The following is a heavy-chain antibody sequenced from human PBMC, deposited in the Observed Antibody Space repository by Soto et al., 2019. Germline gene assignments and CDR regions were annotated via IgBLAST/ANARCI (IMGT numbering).Heavy chain of an antibody. CDR1: GFTFSSYG. Sequence: PGGSLRLSCAASGFTFSSYGMHWVRQAPGKGLEWVAVIWYDGSNKYYADSVKGRFTISRDNSKNTLYLQMNSLRAEDTAVYYCARVNDGSGSYPADYWGQGTLVTVSS. V-gene: IGHV3-33*01. J-gene: IGHJ4*02. D-gene: IGHD3-10*01. CDR2: IWYDGSNK. CDR3: ARVNDGSGSYPADY.